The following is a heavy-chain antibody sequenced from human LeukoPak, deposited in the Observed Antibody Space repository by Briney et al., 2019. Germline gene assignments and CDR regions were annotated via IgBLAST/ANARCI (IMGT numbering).Heavy chain of an antibody. CDR1: GYTFTGYY. V-gene: IGHV1-2*04. J-gene: IGHJ4*02. CDR2: INPNSGGT. CDR3: AAEACWDCPFDY. Sequence: ASVKVSCKASGYTFTGYYMHWVRQAPGQGLEWMGWINPNSGGTNYAQKFQGWVTMTRDTSISTAYMELSSLRSEDTAVYYCAAEACWDCPFDYWGQGTLVTVSS. D-gene: IGHD1-26*01.